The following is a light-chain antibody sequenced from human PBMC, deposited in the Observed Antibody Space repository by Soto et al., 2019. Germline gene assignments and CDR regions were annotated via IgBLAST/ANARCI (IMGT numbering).Light chain of an antibody. CDR1: SSDVGRYNY. V-gene: IGLV2-8*02. CDR3: SSFAGSNNFV. Sequence: QSVLTQPPSASRSPVQSVSISCTGISSDVGRYNYVSWYQRHPGKAPKLMIYEVTMRPSGVPDRFSGSKSGNTASLTVSGLQAEDEADYFCSSFAGSNNFVFGTGTKVTVL. J-gene: IGLJ1*01. CDR2: EVT.